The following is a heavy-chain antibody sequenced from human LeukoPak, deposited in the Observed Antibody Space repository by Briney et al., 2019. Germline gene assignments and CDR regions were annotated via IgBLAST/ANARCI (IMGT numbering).Heavy chain of an antibody. CDR3: ARDHNYYDSSGYYYSFDY. Sequence: ASVKVSCKASGYTFTSYGISWVRQAPGQGLEWMGWISAYNGNTNYAQKLQGRVTMTTDTSTSTAYMELRSLRSDDTAVYYCARDHNYYDSSGYYYSFDYWGQGTLVTVSS. CDR1: GYTFTSYG. J-gene: IGHJ4*02. CDR2: ISAYNGNT. V-gene: IGHV1-18*01. D-gene: IGHD3-22*01.